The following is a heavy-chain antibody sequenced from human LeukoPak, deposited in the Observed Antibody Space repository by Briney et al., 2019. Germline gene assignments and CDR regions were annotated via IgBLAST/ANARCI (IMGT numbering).Heavy chain of an antibody. Sequence: GGSLRLSCAASGFTFSNYAMSWVRQAPGKGLGWGSTISGSGGSTYYADSVKGRFTISRDNSKNTLYLQLNSLRAEDTAVYYCAKSTSPLYYYYGMDVWGQGTTVTVSS. V-gene: IGHV3-23*01. D-gene: IGHD2-2*01. J-gene: IGHJ6*02. CDR2: ISGSGGST. CDR1: GFTFSNYA. CDR3: AKSTSPLYYYYGMDV.